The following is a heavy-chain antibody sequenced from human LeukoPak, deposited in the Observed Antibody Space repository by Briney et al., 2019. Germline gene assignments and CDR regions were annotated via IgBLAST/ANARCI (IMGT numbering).Heavy chain of an antibody. CDR3: ARPAMVRGYGNYFDY. CDR1: GGSFSGYY. V-gene: IGHV4-34*01. D-gene: IGHD3-10*01. J-gene: IGHJ4*02. Sequence: PSETLSLTCAVYGGSFSGYYWSWIRQPPGKGVEWIGEINHSGSTNYNPSLKSRVTISVDTSKNQFSLKLSSVTAADTAVYYCARPAMVRGYGNYFDYWGQGTLVTVSS. CDR2: INHSGST.